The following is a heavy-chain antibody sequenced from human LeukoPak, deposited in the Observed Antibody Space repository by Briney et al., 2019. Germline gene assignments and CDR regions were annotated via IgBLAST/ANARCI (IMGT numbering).Heavy chain of an antibody. D-gene: IGHD6-13*01. CDR1: GFTFSSYA. V-gene: IGHV3-23*01. Sequence: GGSLRLSCAASGFTFSSYAMSWVRQAPGKGLEWVSDISGSGGSTYYADSVKGRFTISRDNSNNTLYLQLNSLRAEDPAVYYCAKDFFGSGSSLYNYFDYWGQGTLVTVSS. CDR2: ISGSGGST. CDR3: AKDFFGSGSSLYNYFDY. J-gene: IGHJ4*02.